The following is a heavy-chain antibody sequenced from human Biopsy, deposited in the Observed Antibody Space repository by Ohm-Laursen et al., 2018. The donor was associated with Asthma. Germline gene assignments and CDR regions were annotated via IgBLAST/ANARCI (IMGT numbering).Heavy chain of an antibody. J-gene: IGHJ6*02. CDR2: ISVYNGNT. V-gene: IGHV1-18*01. CDR1: GYTFNSAG. CDR3: ARTVDYSHYYGIDV. Sequence: SVYASCKTSGYTFNSAGITWARQAPGQGLEWMGWISVYNGNTKVAQKLQDRVTMITGTSTSTAYMELRSLRSDDTAVYFCARTVDYSHYYGIDVWGQGTTVTVS. D-gene: IGHD4-23*01.